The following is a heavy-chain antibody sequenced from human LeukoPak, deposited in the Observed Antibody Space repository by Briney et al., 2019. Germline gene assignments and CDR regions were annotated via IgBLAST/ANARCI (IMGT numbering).Heavy chain of an antibody. Sequence: TGGSLRLSCAASGFTFSSYWMHWVRQAPGKGLEWVGFIRSKAYGGTTEYAASVKGRFTISRDDSKSIAYLQMNSLKTEDTAVYYCTSSGWYDYLLDYWGQGTLVTVSS. D-gene: IGHD6-19*01. CDR3: TSSGWYDYLLDY. V-gene: IGHV3-49*04. J-gene: IGHJ4*02. CDR1: GFTFSSYW. CDR2: IRSKAYGGTT.